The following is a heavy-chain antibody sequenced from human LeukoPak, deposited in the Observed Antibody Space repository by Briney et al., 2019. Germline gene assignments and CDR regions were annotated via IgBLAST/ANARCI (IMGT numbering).Heavy chain of an antibody. CDR3: ARDHWIFGMVIRNNWFDP. D-gene: IGHD3-3*01. CDR2: INPNSGT. CDR1: GYTFTGYY. Sequence: ASVKVSCKTSGYTFTGYYMHWVRQAPGQGLEWMGWINPNSGTNFAQKFQGRVTMTRDTSISTAYMELSRLRSDDTAVYYCARDHWIFGMVIRNNWFDPWGQGTLVTVSS. J-gene: IGHJ5*02. V-gene: IGHV1-2*02.